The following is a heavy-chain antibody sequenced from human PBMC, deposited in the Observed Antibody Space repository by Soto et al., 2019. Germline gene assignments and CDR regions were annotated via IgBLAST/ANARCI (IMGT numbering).Heavy chain of an antibody. J-gene: IGHJ6*02. Sequence: GASVKVSCKASGGTFSSYAISWVRQAPGQGLEWMGGIIPIFGTANYAQKFQGRVTITADESTSTAYMELSSLRSEDTAAYYCARGYSYGYRSDGMDVWGQGTTVTVSS. V-gene: IGHV1-69*13. CDR3: ARGYSYGYRSDGMDV. D-gene: IGHD5-18*01. CDR2: IIPIFGTA. CDR1: GGTFSSYA.